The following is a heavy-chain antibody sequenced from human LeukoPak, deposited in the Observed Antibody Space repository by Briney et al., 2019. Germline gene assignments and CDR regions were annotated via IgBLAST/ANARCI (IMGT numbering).Heavy chain of an antibody. J-gene: IGHJ4*02. CDR1: GFTSVDCA. D-gene: IGHD6-13*01. CDR3: AKGMIGMGRATHFDY. CDR2: ISGNRGRI. Sequence: GGSLRLSCAASGFTSVDCAMHWVRQAPGEGLEWVSGISGNRGRIAYADSVKGRFTISRDNGKNSLYLQMNSPRAEGTAIYYCAKGMIGMGRATHFDYWGQGTLVSVSS. V-gene: IGHV3-9*02.